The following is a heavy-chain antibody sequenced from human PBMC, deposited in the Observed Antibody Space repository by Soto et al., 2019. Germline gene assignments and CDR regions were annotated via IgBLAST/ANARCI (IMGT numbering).Heavy chain of an antibody. CDR2: IYPGDSDT. V-gene: IGHV5-51*01. D-gene: IGHD3-10*01. Sequence: GESLKISCKRSGYSVSTYWIAWVRQMPGKGLEWVGIIYPGDSDTRYSPSFEGHVTISVDKSISTAFLQWNSPKASDNAIYYCARHSTSAPKDYWGQGTLVTVSS. J-gene: IGHJ4*01. CDR1: GYSVSTYW. CDR3: ARHSTSAPKDY.